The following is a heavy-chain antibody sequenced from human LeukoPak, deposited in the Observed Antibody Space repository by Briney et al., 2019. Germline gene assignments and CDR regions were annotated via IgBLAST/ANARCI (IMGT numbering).Heavy chain of an antibody. CDR3: ARHVPSTSIVIVPTDAFDI. CDR2: ISADNGNT. J-gene: IGHJ3*02. V-gene: IGHV1-18*01. D-gene: IGHD2/OR15-2a*01. CDR1: GYTFTSYG. Sequence: ASVKVSCKASGYTFTSYGISWVRQAPGQGLEWMGWISADNGNTNYAQKLQGRVTMTTDTSTSTAYMELRSLRSDDTAVYYCARHVPSTSIVIVPTDAFDIWGQGTMVTVSS.